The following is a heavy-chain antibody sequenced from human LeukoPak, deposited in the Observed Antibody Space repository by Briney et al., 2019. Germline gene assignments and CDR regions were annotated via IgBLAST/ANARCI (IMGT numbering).Heavy chain of an antibody. V-gene: IGHV3-21*01. CDR2: ISSSSSYI. D-gene: IGHD6-19*01. J-gene: IGHJ4*02. CDR3: ASPVAGTGFDY. CDR1: GFTFSIYA. Sequence: GGSLRLSCAASGFTFSIYAMSWVRQAPGKGLEWVSSISSSSSYIYYADSVKGRFTISRDNAKNSLYLQMNSLRAEDTAVYYCASPVAGTGFDYWGQGTLVTVSS.